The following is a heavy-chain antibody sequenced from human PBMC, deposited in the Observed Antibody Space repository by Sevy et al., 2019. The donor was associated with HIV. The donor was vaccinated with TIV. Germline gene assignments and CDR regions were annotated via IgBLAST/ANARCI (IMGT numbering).Heavy chain of an antibody. J-gene: IGHJ3*02. CDR1: GGSINSDH. Sequence: SETLSLTCTVSGGSINSDHWNWIRQPPGKGLKWIGYVYYTGGTNYNPSLKNRVTISVDRTKNQFSLKLTSVTAADTAVYYCARRNDFDIWGQWTMVTVS. CDR3: ARRNDFDI. V-gene: IGHV4-59*08. CDR2: VYYTGGT.